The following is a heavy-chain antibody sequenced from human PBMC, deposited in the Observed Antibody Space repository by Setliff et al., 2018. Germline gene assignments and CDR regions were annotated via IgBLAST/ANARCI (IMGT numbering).Heavy chain of an antibody. CDR1: GMSITSYY. D-gene: IGHD3-16*01. CDR3: ARALRSPLGGTAFVPVHFDP. CDR2: IYYTGST. Sequence: SETLSLTRSVSGMSITSYYWSWIRQSPGRGLEWLGYIYYTGSTTYSPSLKSRVTISPDTSKNQFHLTVKSVTEADTAVYYCARALRSPLGGTAFVPVHFDPWGQGILVTVSS. J-gene: IGHJ5*02. V-gene: IGHV4-59*01.